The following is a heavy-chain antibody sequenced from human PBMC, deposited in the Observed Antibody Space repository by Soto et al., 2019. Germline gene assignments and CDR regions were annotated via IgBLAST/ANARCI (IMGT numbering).Heavy chain of an antibody. J-gene: IGHJ6*02. V-gene: IGHV1-69*13. Sequence: GASVKVSCKASGGTFRSYAIRWVRQAPGQGLEWMGGIIPIFGTANYAQKFQGRVTITADESTSTAYMELSSLRSEDTAVYYCARDIVVVVAARDYYGMDVWGQGTTVTVSS. CDR3: ARDIVVVVAARDYYGMDV. CDR2: IIPIFGTA. CDR1: GGTFRSYA. D-gene: IGHD2-15*01.